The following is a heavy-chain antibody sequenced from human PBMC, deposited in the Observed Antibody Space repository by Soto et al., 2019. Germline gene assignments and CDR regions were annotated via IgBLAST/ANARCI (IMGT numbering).Heavy chain of an antibody. CDR1: GFTVSNNY. V-gene: IGHV3-53*01. CDR2: IYSGGYT. Sequence: EVQLVESGGGLIQPGGSLRLSCAVSGFTVSNNYMSWVRQAPGKGLEGVSVIYSGGYTAYGDSVKGRFTISRDNSKNTLHPQKKGLGADDTAVFYWGTRPGGGGYWGQGTLVTVSS. D-gene: IGHD3-10*01. J-gene: IGHJ4*02. CDR3: GTRPGGGGY.